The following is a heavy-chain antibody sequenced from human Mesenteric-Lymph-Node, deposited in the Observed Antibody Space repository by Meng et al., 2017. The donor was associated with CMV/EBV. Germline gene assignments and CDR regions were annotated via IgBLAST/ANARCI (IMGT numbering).Heavy chain of an antibody. D-gene: IGHD2-8*02. CDR1: GYTFTNYD. CDR2: MNTNTRNT. Sequence: GESLKISCKASGYTFTNYDIHWVRQASGQGLEWMGWMNTNTRNTNYAQQFQGRVTFTRDTSIGTAFMELASLRYDDTAVYYCTRGSPGGVAAFYWGQGTLVTVSS. CDR3: TRGSPGGVAAFY. J-gene: IGHJ4*02. V-gene: IGHV1-8*02.